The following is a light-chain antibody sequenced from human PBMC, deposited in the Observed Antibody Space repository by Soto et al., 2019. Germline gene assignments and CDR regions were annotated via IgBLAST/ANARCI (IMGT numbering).Light chain of an antibody. Sequence: DIVMTQSPLSLPVTPGEPASISCRSSQSLLHSNGYNYLDWYLQKPGQSPQLLIYLGSNRASGVPDRFSGSGSGTDFTLKINRVEAEDVGVYYCMQARQTPPTFGQGTKVDIK. J-gene: IGKJ1*01. CDR1: QSLLHSNGYNY. CDR3: MQARQTPPT. CDR2: LGS. V-gene: IGKV2-28*01.